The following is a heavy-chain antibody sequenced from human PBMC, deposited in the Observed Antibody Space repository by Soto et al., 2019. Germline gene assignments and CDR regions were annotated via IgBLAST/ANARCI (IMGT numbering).Heavy chain of an antibody. V-gene: IGHV4-30-2*01. Sequence: TPSLTCAVSGCPISSGGYSWSWIRQPPGKGLEWIGYIYHSGSTYYNPTLKSRVTISVDRSKNQFSLKLSSVTAADTAVYYCARVPDRRGQGTLVTVSS. CDR1: GCPISSGGYS. J-gene: IGHJ4*02. CDR2: IYHSGST. CDR3: ARVPDR. D-gene: IGHD2-2*01.